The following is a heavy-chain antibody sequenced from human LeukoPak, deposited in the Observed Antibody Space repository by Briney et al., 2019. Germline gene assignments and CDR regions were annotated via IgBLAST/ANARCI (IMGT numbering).Heavy chain of an antibody. V-gene: IGHV3-23*01. CDR3: AKALYVWGSHRNSYYFDY. CDR2: ISGSGGST. Sequence: PGGSLRLSCAASGFTFSSYAMSWVRQAPGKGLEWFSAISGSGGSTYYADSVKGRFTISRDNSKNTLYLQMNSLRAEDTAVYYCAKALYVWGSHRNSYYFDYWGQGTLVTVSS. CDR1: GFTFSSYA. J-gene: IGHJ4*02. D-gene: IGHD3-16*02.